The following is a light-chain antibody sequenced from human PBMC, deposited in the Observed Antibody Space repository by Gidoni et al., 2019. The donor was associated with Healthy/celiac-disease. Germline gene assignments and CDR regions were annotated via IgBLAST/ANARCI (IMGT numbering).Light chain of an antibody. CDR1: NIGSKS. CDR3: QVWDSSSDHSWV. CDR2: DDS. V-gene: IGLV3-21*02. J-gene: IGLJ3*02. Sequence: SYVLTRPPPVAVAPGQTARITCGGNNIGSKSVHWYQQKPGQAPVLVVYDDSDRPSGIPERFSGSNSGNTATLTISRVEAGDEADYYCQVWDSSSDHSWVFGGGTKLTVL.